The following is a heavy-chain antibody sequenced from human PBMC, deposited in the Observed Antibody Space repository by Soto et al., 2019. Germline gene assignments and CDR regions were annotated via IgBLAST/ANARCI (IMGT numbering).Heavy chain of an antibody. CDR2: IIPIFGTA. D-gene: IGHD6-13*01. CDR3: AREDSSSWYEPRNDAFDI. Sequence: GASVKVSCKASGGTFSSYAISWVRQAPGQGLEWMGGIIPIFGTANYAQKFQGRVTITADESTSTAYMELSSLRSEDTAVYYCAREDSSSWYEPRNDAFDIWGQGTMVTVSS. J-gene: IGHJ3*02. CDR1: GGTFSSYA. V-gene: IGHV1-69*13.